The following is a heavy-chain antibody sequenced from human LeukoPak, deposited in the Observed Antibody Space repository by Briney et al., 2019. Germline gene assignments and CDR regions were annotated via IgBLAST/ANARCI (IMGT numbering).Heavy chain of an antibody. CDR2: MNPNSGNT. CDR3: ARGLRPPRYYYYYMDV. Sequence: ASVKVSCKASGYTFTSYDINWVRQATGQGLEWMGWMNPNSGNTGYAQKFQGRVTMTRNTSISTAYMELSSLRSEDTAVYYCARGLRPPRYYYYYMDVWGKGTTVTISS. D-gene: IGHD5-12*01. J-gene: IGHJ6*03. CDR1: GYTFTSYD. V-gene: IGHV1-8*01.